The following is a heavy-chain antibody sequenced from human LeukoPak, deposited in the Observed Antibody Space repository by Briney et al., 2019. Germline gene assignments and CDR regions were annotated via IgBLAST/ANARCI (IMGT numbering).Heavy chain of an antibody. V-gene: IGHV3-21*01. CDR3: ARSGELSGYDFYY. Sequence: GGSLRLSCAASGFTFSSYSMNWVRQAPGKGLEWVSSISSSSSYIYYADSVKGRFTISRDNAKNSLYLQMNSLRAEDTAVYYCARSGELSGYDFYYWGEGTLVTVSS. J-gene: IGHJ4*02. CDR2: ISSSSSYI. D-gene: IGHD5-12*01. CDR1: GFTFSSYS.